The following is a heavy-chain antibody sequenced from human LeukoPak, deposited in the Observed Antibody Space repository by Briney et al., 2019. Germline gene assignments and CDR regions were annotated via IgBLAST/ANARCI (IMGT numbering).Heavy chain of an antibody. J-gene: IGHJ4*02. Sequence: PGGSLRLSCAASGFTFSSYGMHWVRQAPGKGLEWVAFIRYDGSNKYYADSVKGRFTISRDNSKNTLYLQMNSLRAEDTAVYYCAKDLGGYNLGSSIGYWGQGTLVTVSS. CDR1: GFTFSSYG. D-gene: IGHD5-24*01. CDR3: AKDLGGYNLGSSIGY. V-gene: IGHV3-30*02. CDR2: IRYDGSNK.